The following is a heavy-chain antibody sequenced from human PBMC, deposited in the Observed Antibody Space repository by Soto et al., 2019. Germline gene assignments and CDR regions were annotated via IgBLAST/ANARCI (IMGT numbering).Heavy chain of an antibody. V-gene: IGHV4-4*02. CDR3: AREGGQQLATHPLPFDP. J-gene: IGHJ5*02. CDR2: IYHSGST. Sequence: NPSETLSLTCAVSGGSISMNWWSWVRQPPGRGLEWIGEIYHSGSTNYNPSLKSRVTISVDKSKNQFSLKLSSVTAADTAVYYCAREGGQQLATHPLPFDPWGQGTLVT. CDR1: GGSISMNW. D-gene: IGHD6-13*01.